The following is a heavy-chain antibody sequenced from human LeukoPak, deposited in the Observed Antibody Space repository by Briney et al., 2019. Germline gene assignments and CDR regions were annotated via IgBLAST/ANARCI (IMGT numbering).Heavy chain of an antibody. CDR1: GFILSNYC. J-gene: IGHJ4*02. CDR3: ARDRGRYDSSGYYYEGYFDF. CDR2: IKPDGSEK. Sequence: GGSLRLSCAASGFILSNYCMSWVRQAPGKGLEWVANIKPDGSEKYYVDSVMGRFTISRDNAKNSLYLQMNSLRAEDTAIYYCARDRGRYDSSGYYYEGYFDFWGQGTLVTVSS. V-gene: IGHV3-7*01. D-gene: IGHD3-22*01.